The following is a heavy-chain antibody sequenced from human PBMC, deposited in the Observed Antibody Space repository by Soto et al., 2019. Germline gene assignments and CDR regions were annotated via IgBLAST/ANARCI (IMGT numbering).Heavy chain of an antibody. CDR3: AKDIRSPTLDYSNGGFDP. J-gene: IGHJ5*02. CDR2: ISWNSGSI. D-gene: IGHD4-4*01. Sequence: GGSLRLSCAASGFTFDDYAMHWVRQAPGKGLEWVSGISWNSGSIGYADSVKGRFTISRDNSKNSLYLQMNSLRAEDTALYYCAKDIRSPTLDYSNGGFDPWGQGTLVTVSS. V-gene: IGHV3-9*01. CDR1: GFTFDDYA.